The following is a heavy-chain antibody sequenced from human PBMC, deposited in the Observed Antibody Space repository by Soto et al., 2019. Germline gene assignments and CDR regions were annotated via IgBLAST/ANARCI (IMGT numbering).Heavy chain of an antibody. CDR3: ARGSGYYYWDDY. CDR1: GYTFTSYA. J-gene: IGHJ4*02. D-gene: IGHD3-22*01. V-gene: IGHV1-3*01. CDR2: INAGNGNT. Sequence: ASVKVSCKASGYTFTSYAMHWVRQAPGQRLEWMGWINAGNGNTKYSQKFQGRVTVTRDTSASTAYMELSSLRSEDTAVYYCARGSGYYYWDDYWGQGTLVTVSS.